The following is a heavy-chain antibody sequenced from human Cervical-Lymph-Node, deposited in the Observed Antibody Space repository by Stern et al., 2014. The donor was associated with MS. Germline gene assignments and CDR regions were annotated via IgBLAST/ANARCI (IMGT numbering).Heavy chain of an antibody. V-gene: IGHV3-33*01. CDR2: IWYDGSQK. CDR3: ARKIPDYYYYAMDV. J-gene: IGHJ6*02. Sequence: VQLVESGGGVVQPGGSRRLSCQALGFPFEDYAMEWVRRVQAKGLEWVAMIWYDGSQKYYGDSVRGRFSVSRDNSRNTLYLQMKSLSLEDTAVYYCARKIPDYYYYAMDVWGQGTTVTVSS. D-gene: IGHD2-2*02. CDR1: GFPFEDYA.